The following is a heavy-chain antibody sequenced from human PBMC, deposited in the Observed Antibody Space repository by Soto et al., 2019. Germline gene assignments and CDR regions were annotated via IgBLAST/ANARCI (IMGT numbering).Heavy chain of an antibody. V-gene: IGHV1-18*01. CDR2: ISAYNGNT. D-gene: IGHD6-19*01. Sequence: ALVKVSCKASGYTNTIYGSSWVRQEHGQGLEWMGWISAYNGNTNYAQKLQGRVTMTTDTSTSTAYMELRSLRSDDTAVYYCARGTSSGWSDYYYYGMDVWGQGTTVTVSS. CDR3: ARGTSSGWSDYYYYGMDV. J-gene: IGHJ6*02. CDR1: GYTNTIYG.